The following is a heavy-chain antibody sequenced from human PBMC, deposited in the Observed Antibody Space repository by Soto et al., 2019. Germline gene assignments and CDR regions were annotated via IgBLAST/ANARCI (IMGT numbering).Heavy chain of an antibody. CDR1: GGSISSGGYY. CDR3: ARTRGYSGYWFDY. V-gene: IGHV4-31*03. CDR2: IYYSGST. J-gene: IGHJ4*02. Sequence: SETLSLTCTVSGGSISSGGYYWSWIRQHPGKGLEWIGYIYYSGSTYYNPSLKSRVTISVDTSKNQFSLKLSSVTAADTAVYYCARTRGYSGYWFDYWGQGTLVTVSS. D-gene: IGHD5-12*01.